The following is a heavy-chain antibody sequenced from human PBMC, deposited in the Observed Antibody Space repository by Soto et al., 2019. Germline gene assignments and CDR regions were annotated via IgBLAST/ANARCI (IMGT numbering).Heavy chain of an antibody. J-gene: IGHJ6*02. CDR1: GYTFTSYD. Sequence: QVQLVQSGAEVKKPGASVKVSCKASGYTFTSYDINWVRQATGQGLEWMGWMNPNSGNTGYAQKFQGRVTMTRNTSISTAYMELSSLRSEDTAVYYCARAPLEWLIVYAANYYGMDVWGQGTTVTVSS. CDR3: ARAPLEWLIVYAANYYGMDV. V-gene: IGHV1-8*01. CDR2: MNPNSGNT. D-gene: IGHD3-3*01.